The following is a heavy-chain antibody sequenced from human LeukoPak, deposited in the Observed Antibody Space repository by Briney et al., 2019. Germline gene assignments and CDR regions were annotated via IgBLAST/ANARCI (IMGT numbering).Heavy chain of an antibody. CDR2: MNPNSGNT. V-gene: IGHV1-8*01. CDR3: ATADDFWSGFGY. Sequence: ASVKVSCKASGYTFTSYDINWVRQATGQGLEWMGWMNPNSGNTGYAQKFQGRVTMTRNTSISTAYMELSSLRSEDTAVYYCATADDFWSGFGYWGQGTLVTVSS. J-gene: IGHJ4*02. CDR1: GYTFTSYD. D-gene: IGHD3-3*01.